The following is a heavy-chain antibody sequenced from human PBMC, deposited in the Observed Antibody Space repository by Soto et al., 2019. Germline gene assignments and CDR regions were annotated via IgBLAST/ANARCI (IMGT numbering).Heavy chain of an antibody. J-gene: IGHJ6*02. CDR2: ISSSSSTI. CDR3: ARGGFDLYYYYYGMDV. Sequence: GGSLRLSCAASGFTFSSYSMNWVCQAPGKGLEWVSYISSSSSTIYYADSVKGRFTISRDNAKNSLYLQMNSLRDEDTAVYYCARGGFDLYYYYYGMDVWGQGTTVTVSS. D-gene: IGHD3-9*01. CDR1: GFTFSSYS. V-gene: IGHV3-48*02.